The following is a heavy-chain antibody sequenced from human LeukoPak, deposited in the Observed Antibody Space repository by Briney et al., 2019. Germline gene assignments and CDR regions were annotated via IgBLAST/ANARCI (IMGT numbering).Heavy chain of an antibody. J-gene: IGHJ2*01. CDR3: ARAETTVVTHFDL. Sequence: ASVKVSCKASGYTFTSYGISWVRQAPGQGLEWMGWISAYNGNTNYAQKLQGRVTMTTDTSTSTAYMELSSLRSEDTAVYYCARAETTVVTHFDLWGRGTLVTVSS. D-gene: IGHD4-23*01. CDR1: GYTFTSYG. CDR2: ISAYNGNT. V-gene: IGHV1-18*01.